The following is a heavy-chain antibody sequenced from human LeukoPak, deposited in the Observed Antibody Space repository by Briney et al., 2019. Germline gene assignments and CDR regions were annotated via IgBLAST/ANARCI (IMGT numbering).Heavy chain of an antibody. Sequence: ASVKVSCKASGCTFTGYYMHWVRQAPGQGLEWMGWINPNSGGTNYAQKFQGRVTMTRDTSISTAYMELSRLRSDDTAVYYCARDHYDSSGPADYWGQGTLVTVSS. CDR2: INPNSGGT. CDR3: ARDHYDSSGPADY. J-gene: IGHJ4*02. V-gene: IGHV1-2*02. D-gene: IGHD3-22*01. CDR1: GCTFTGYY.